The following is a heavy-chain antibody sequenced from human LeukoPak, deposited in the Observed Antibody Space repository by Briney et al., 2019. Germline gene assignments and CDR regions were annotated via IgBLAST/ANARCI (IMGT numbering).Heavy chain of an antibody. CDR2: VYYGRSP. CDR1: DGSIKTNYW. D-gene: IGHD6-25*01. V-gene: IGHV4-39*02. Sequence: SETLSLTCTVSDGSIKTNYWWTWVRQPPGQGLEWIGSVYYGRSPYFNPSLESRATISVDTSKNHFSLKMSSVTAADTAVYYCARSSGTGTFSYWGQGTLVTVSS. CDR3: ARSSGTGTFSY. J-gene: IGHJ4*02.